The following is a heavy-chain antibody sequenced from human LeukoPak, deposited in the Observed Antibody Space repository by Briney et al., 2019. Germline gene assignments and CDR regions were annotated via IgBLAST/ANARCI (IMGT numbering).Heavy chain of an antibody. V-gene: IGHV3-30*02. CDR2: IRYDGSNK. Sequence: GGSLRLSCAASGFTFSSYAMSWVRQAPGKGLEWVAFIRYDGSNKYYADSVKGRFTISRDNSKNTLYLQMNSLRAEDTAVYYCAKNLGYCSSTSCYDYFDYWGQGTLVTVSS. D-gene: IGHD2-2*01. CDR3: AKNLGYCSSTSCYDYFDY. J-gene: IGHJ4*02. CDR1: GFTFSSYA.